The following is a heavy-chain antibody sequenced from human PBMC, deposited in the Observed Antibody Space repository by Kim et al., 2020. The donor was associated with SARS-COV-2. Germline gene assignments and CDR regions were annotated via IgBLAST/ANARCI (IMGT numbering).Heavy chain of an antibody. Sequence: YKADAAKGRFTTSRDNPKSTVFLHMNSLRAEDTAIYYCAKNYGASVSYDFWGQGTLVTVSS. D-gene: IGHD4-17*01. J-gene: IGHJ4*02. V-gene: IGHV3-23*01. CDR3: AKNYGASVSYDF.